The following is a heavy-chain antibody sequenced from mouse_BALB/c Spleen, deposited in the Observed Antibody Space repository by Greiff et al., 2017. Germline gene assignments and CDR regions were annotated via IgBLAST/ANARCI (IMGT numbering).Heavy chain of an antibody. D-gene: IGHD1-2*01. CDR3: ARNDYGYEAMDY. V-gene: IGHV2-2*02. CDR2: IWSGGST. CDR1: GFSLTSYG. J-gene: IGHJ4*01. Sequence: VKLEESGPGLVQPSQSLSITCTVSGFSLTSYGVHWVRQSPGKGLEWLGVIWSGGSTDYNAAFISRLSISKDNSKSQVFFKMNSLQANDTAIYYCARNDYGYEAMDYWGQGTSVTVSS.